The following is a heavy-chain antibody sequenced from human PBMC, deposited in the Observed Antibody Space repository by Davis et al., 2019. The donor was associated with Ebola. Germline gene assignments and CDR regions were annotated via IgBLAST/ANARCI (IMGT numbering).Heavy chain of an antibody. D-gene: IGHD1-26*01. V-gene: IGHV3-73*01. CDR1: GFTFSASA. CDR3: TRLVVGTTSFDY. CDR2: IRSKGNSYAT. J-gene: IGHJ4*02. Sequence: PGGSLRLSCAASGFTFSASAMHWVRQASGKGLEWVGRIRSKGNSYATAYAASVKGRFTISRDDSKNTAYLQMNSLKTEDTAMYYCTRLVVGTTSFDYWGQGTLVTVSS.